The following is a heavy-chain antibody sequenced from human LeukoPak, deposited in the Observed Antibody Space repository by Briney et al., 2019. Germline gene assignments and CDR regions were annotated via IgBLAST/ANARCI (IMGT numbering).Heavy chain of an antibody. V-gene: IGHV1-3*01. Sequence: GASVKVSCKASGYTFTSYAMHWVRQAPGQRLEWMGWINAGNGNTKYSQKFQGRVTITRDTSASTACMELSSLRSEDTAVYYCARVQEAVAGRGIDYWGQGTQVTVSS. J-gene: IGHJ4*02. CDR1: GYTFTSYA. CDR2: INAGNGNT. D-gene: IGHD6-19*01. CDR3: ARVQEAVAGRGIDY.